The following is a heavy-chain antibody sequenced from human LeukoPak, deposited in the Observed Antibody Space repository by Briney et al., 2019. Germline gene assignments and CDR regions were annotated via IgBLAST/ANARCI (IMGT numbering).Heavy chain of an antibody. CDR2: ISSNGGST. Sequence: PGGSLRLSCAASGFTFSSYWMSWVRQAPGKGLEYVSAISSNGGSTYYANSVKGRFTISRDNSKNTLYLQMGSLRAEDMAVYYCARDHGVEQWLPGYWGQGTLVTVSS. V-gene: IGHV3-64*01. J-gene: IGHJ4*02. D-gene: IGHD6-19*01. CDR1: GFTFSSYW. CDR3: ARDHGVEQWLPGY.